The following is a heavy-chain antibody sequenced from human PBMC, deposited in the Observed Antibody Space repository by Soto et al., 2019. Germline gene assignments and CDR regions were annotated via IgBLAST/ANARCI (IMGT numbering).Heavy chain of an antibody. CDR1: GDSIMRDSYY. Sequence: SETLSLTCTVSGDSIMRDSYYWNWIRQHPGKGLEWIGYIYYSGTTAYNPSLKTRVTISVDTSKNQFSLKLSSVTAADTAVYYCARSVFPWGQGTLVTVSS. CDR2: IYYSGTT. V-gene: IGHV4-31*03. CDR3: ARSVFP. J-gene: IGHJ5*02.